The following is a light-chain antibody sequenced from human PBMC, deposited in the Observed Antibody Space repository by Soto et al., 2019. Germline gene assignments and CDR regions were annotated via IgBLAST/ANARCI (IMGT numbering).Light chain of an antibody. CDR1: QPISSW. CDR2: PAS. Sequence: DIQMTQSPSSISASVGDRVTITCRASQPISSWLAWYQQVPGQAPYLLIYPASTLQSGVPSRFSGSGSGTDFALTINSLQPEDFVTYYGQQGYNFPRAFGQGTRVEI. CDR3: QQGYNFPRA. V-gene: IGKV1-12*01. J-gene: IGKJ1*01.